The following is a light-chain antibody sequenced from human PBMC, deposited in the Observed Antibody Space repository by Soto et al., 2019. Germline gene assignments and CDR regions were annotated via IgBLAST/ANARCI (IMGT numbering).Light chain of an antibody. Sequence: ESVLTQSPGTLSLSPGERATLSCRASQSVDSKDLAWYQHKPGQAPRILIFAASSRATGIPDRFSGSGSGTDFTLTISRLEPGDFAVYYCQQYGYPSWTFGQGTKVDIK. J-gene: IGKJ1*01. V-gene: IGKV3-20*01. CDR1: QSVDSKD. CDR2: AAS. CDR3: QQYGYPSWT.